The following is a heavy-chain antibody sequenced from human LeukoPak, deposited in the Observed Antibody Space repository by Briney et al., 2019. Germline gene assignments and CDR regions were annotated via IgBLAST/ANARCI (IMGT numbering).Heavy chain of an antibody. Sequence: SETLSLTCTVSGGSISSSTYYWGWIRQPPGKGLEWIASIYYTGSTYYNPSLKSRVTISVDTSKNQFSLKLSSVTAADTAVYYCASPPVQHDYGDYWVDYWGQGTLVTVSS. CDR2: IYYTGST. CDR1: GGSISSSTYY. CDR3: ASPPVQHDYGDYWVDY. D-gene: IGHD4-17*01. J-gene: IGHJ4*02. V-gene: IGHV4-39*07.